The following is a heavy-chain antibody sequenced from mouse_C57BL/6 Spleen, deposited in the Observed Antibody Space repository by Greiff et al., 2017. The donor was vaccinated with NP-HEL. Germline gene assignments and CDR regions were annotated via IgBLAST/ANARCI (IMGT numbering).Heavy chain of an antibody. CDR2: INPNYGTT. J-gene: IGHJ4*01. V-gene: IGHV1-39*01. CDR3: FDGGDAMDY. CDR1: GYSFTDYN. Sequence: VQLQQSGPELVKPGASVKISCKASGYSFTDYNMNWVKQSNGKSLEWIGVINPNYGTTSYNQKFKVKSTLTVDQSSSTAYMQLNSLTAEDSAVYYCFDGGDAMDYWGQGTSVTVSS.